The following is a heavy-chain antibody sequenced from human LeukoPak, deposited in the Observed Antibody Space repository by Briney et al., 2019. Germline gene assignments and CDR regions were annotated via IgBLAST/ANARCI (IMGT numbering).Heavy chain of an antibody. D-gene: IGHD3-3*01. CDR1: GGSFSSCV. J-gene: IGHJ3*02. Sequence: SVKVSCKGSGGSFSSCVISWVRQAHGQGLEWMGGGIPIFGTANYAQKFQGRVTITADKFTSTAYMELSSLRFEDTAVDYCARIQPRVVLNDDGFDIWGQGTMVTVSS. CDR3: ARIQPRVVLNDDGFDI. CDR2: GIPIFGTA. V-gene: IGHV1-69*06.